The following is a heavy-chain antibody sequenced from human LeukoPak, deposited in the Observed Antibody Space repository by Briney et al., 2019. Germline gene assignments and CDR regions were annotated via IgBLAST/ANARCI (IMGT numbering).Heavy chain of an antibody. CDR3: ARGRETWLWECGEFDY. D-gene: IGHD3-22*01. J-gene: IGHJ4*02. CDR2: ISSSGSTI. V-gene: IGHV3-48*03. CDR1: GFTFSSYE. Sequence: GGSLRLSCAASGFTFSSYEMNWVRQAPGKGLEWVSYISSSGSTIYYADSVKGRFTISRDNAKNSLYLQMNSLRAEDTAVYYCARGRETWLWECGEFDYWGQGTLVTVSS.